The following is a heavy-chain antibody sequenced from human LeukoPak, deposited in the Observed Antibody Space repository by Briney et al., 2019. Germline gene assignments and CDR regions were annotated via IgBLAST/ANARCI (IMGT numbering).Heavy chain of an antibody. Sequence: GASVKVSCTASGYTFTTYAIHWVRQAPGQRLEWMGWINVGNANTKYSQKLQGRVTITRDTSASTAYMELSTLRSEDTAVYYCARVPYYYDNNWFDPWGQGTLVTVSS. D-gene: IGHD3-22*01. CDR2: INVGNANT. V-gene: IGHV1-3*01. CDR1: GYTFTTYA. J-gene: IGHJ5*02. CDR3: ARVPYYYDNNWFDP.